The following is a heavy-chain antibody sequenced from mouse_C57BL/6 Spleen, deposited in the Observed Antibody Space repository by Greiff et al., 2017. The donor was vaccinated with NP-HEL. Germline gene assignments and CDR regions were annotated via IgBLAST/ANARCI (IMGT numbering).Heavy chain of an antibody. CDR2: INYDGSST. Sequence: EVQLVESEGGLVQPGRSMKLSCTASGFTFSDYYMAWVRQVPEKGLEWVANINYDGSSTYYLDSLKSRFIISRDNAKNILYLQMSSLKSEDTATYYCARVGQLGRFAYWGQGTLVTVSA. CDR1: GFTFSDYY. J-gene: IGHJ3*01. V-gene: IGHV5-16*01. CDR3: ARVGQLGRFAY. D-gene: IGHD4-1*02.